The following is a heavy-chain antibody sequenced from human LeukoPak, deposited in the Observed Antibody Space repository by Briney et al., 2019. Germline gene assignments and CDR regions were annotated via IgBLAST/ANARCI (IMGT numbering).Heavy chain of an antibody. CDR3: AKDWLAARPLSFDY. CDR2: ISGSGGST. Sequence: GGSLRPSCAASGFTFNSYAMSWVRQAPGKGLEWVSAISGSGGSTYYADSVKGRFTISRDNSKNTLYLQMNSLRAEDTAVYYCAKDWLAARPLSFDYWGQGTLVTVSS. CDR1: GFTFNSYA. V-gene: IGHV3-23*01. J-gene: IGHJ4*02. D-gene: IGHD6-6*01.